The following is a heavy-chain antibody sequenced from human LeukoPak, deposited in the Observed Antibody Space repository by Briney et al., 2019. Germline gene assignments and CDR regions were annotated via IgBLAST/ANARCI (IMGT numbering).Heavy chain of an antibody. CDR2: FDPEDGET. D-gene: IGHD6-13*01. CDR1: GYTLTELS. V-gene: IGHV1-24*01. J-gene: IGHJ4*02. CDR3: ARDRPGYSSSWYAGGGFDY. Sequence: ASVKVSCKVSGYTLTELSMHWVRQAPGKGLEWMGGFDPEDGETIYAQKFQGRVTMTEDTSTDTAYMELSSLRSEDTAVYYCARDRPGYSSSWYAGGGFDYWGQGTLVTVSS.